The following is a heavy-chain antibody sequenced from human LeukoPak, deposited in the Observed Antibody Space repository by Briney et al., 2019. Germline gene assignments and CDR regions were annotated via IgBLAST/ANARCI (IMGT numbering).Heavy chain of an antibody. D-gene: IGHD2-15*01. V-gene: IGHV3-23*01. CDR3: AKRGVVIRVILVGFHKEAYYFDS. CDR2: ISDSGRST. Sequence: PGGSLRLSCAASGFTLSTYWMSWVRQAPGKGLEWVAGISDSGRSTNYADSVKGRFTISRDNPKNTLYLQMNSLRAEDTAVYFCAKRGVVIRVILVGFHKEAYYFDSWGQGALVTVSS. CDR1: GFTLSTYW. J-gene: IGHJ4*02.